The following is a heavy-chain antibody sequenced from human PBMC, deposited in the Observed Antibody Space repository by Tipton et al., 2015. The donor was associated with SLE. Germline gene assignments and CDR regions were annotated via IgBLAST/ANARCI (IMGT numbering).Heavy chain of an antibody. Sequence: QLVQSGAEVKKPGASVTVSCKASGYAFTSYYIHWLRQAPGQGLEWMGIFNPASGSATYAQKFRGRVTMTRDLSTTTVYMGLSGLRSDDTAVFFCARGENVDNWGQGTLVSVSS. CDR1: GYAFTSYY. CDR2: FNPASGSA. J-gene: IGHJ4*02. V-gene: IGHV1-46*01. CDR3: ARGENVDN.